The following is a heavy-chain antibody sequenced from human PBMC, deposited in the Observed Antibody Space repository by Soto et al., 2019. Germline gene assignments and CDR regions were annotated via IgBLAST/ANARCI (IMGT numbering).Heavy chain of an antibody. CDR3: TRDFTPFVPAATAGSGGGMDV. D-gene: IGHD2-2*01. Sequence: GGSLRLSCAASGFTFSDYYMSWIRQAPGKGLEWVAYISNSGSTIYYADFVKGRFIISRDNAKNSLYLRMNSLRADDTAVYYCTRDFTPFVPAATAGSGGGMDVWGQGTTVTVSS. CDR1: GFTFSDYY. V-gene: IGHV3-11*01. CDR2: ISNSGSTI. J-gene: IGHJ6*02.